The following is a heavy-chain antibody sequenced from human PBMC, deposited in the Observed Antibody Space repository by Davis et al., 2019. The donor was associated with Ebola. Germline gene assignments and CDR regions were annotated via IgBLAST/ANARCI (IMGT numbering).Heavy chain of an antibody. J-gene: IGHJ4*02. Sequence: SETLSLTCAVYGGSFSGYYWSWIRQPPGKGLEWIGDISHSGSTTYNPSLKSRVTISMDTSKNQFSLKLNSMTAADTAVYYCARRGSGWSHWGQGTLVTVSP. D-gene: IGHD6-19*01. CDR3: ARRGSGWSH. CDR2: ISHSGST. CDR1: GGSFSGYY. V-gene: IGHV4-34*01.